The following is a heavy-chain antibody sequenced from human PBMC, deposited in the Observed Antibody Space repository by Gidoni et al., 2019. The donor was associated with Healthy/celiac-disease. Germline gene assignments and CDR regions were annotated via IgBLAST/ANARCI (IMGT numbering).Heavy chain of an antibody. CDR3: ARLHYGDYVYYYYYYGMDV. CDR1: GGSISSSSYY. Sequence: QLQLQESGPGLVKPSETLSLTCTVSGGSISSSSYYWGWIRQPPGKGLEWIGSIYYSGSTYYNPSLKSRVTISVDTSKNQFSLKLSSVTAADTAVYYCARLHYGDYVYYYYYYGMDVWGQGTTVTVSS. V-gene: IGHV4-39*01. J-gene: IGHJ6*02. D-gene: IGHD4-17*01. CDR2: IYYSGST.